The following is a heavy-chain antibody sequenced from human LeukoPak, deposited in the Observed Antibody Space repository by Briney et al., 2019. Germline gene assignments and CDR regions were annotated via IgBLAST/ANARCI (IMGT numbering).Heavy chain of an antibody. J-gene: IGHJ4*02. CDR2: VYYTGLT. V-gene: IGHV4-39*01. CDR1: GGSISSTNDY. Sequence: PSETLSLTCSVSGGSISSTNDYWGWIRQPPGKGLEWIVSVYYTGLTYYNPSLESRVTVSVDTSKNQFFLRLSSVTATDTAVHYCATRALISKNYFDYWGQGSLVTVSS. D-gene: IGHD3-16*02. CDR3: ATRALISKNYFDY.